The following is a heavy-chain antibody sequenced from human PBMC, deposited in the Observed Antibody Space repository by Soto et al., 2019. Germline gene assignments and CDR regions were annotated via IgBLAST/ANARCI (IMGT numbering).Heavy chain of an antibody. J-gene: IGHJ3*02. CDR3: ASSRDMITFGGVIVMSWAFDI. CDR2: ISSNGGST. V-gene: IGHV3-64*01. Sequence: GGSLRLSCAASGFTFSSYAMHWVRQAPGKGLEYVSAISSNGGSTYYANSVKGRFTISRDNSKNTLYLQMGSLRAEDMAVYYCASSRDMITFGGVIVMSWAFDIWGQGPMVTVSS. CDR1: GFTFSSYA. D-gene: IGHD3-16*02.